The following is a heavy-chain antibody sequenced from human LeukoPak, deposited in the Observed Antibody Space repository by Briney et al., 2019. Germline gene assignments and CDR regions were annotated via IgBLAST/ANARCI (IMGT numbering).Heavy chain of an antibody. J-gene: IGHJ4*02. V-gene: IGHV4-34*01. Sequence: SETLSLTCAVYGGSFSGYYWSWIRQPPGKGLEWIGEINHSGSTNYNPSLKSRVTISVDTSKNQFSLKLSSVTAADTAVYYCATSDYGVYYFDYWGQGTLVTVSS. D-gene: IGHD4-17*01. CDR1: GGSFSGYY. CDR2: INHSGST. CDR3: ATSDYGVYYFDY.